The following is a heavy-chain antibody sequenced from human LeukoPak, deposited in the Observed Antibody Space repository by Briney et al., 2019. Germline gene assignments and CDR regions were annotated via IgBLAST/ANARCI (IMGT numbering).Heavy chain of an antibody. CDR1: GFTFISYW. D-gene: IGHD6-13*01. J-gene: IGHJ4*02. V-gene: IGHV3-7*01. CDR2: IKQDGGEK. CDR3: ARDRYITRSWGYDFDY. Sequence: GGSLRLSCEASGFTFISYWMSWVRQAPGKGLEWVANIKQDGGEKYYVDSVKGRFSISIDNAKNSLYLQMNSLRAEDTAVYYCARDRYITRSWGYDFDYWGQGTLVTVSS.